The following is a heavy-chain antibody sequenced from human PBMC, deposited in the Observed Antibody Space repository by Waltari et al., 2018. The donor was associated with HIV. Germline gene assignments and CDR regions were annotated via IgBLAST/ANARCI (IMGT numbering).Heavy chain of an antibody. CDR3: AAGITSGKGDYYFTDV. Sequence: QIQLEESGPGLVKPSQTLSLTCNVSGVSISSGGSYWNWVRQLPGKGLQWIGYIYYSGSTYYNPSLNGRVSMSVDISKAQFSLKVNSVTAADTAVYYCAAGITSGKGDYYFTDVWGKGTAVTVSS. V-gene: IGHV4-31*03. J-gene: IGHJ6*03. CDR2: IYYSGST. D-gene: IGHD3-10*01. CDR1: GVSISSGGSY.